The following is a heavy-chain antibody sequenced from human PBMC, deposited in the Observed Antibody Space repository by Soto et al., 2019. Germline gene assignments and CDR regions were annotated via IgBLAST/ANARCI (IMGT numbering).Heavy chain of an antibody. CDR2: IYPGDSDT. CDR3: ARAYYYGSGSYYNWFDP. CDR1: GYSFTSYW. J-gene: IGHJ5*02. D-gene: IGHD3-10*01. Sequence: GESLKISCKGSGYSFTSYWIGWVRQMPGKGLEWMGIIYPGDSDTRYSPSFQGQVTISADKSISTAYLQWSSLKASDTAMYYCARAYYYGSGSYYNWFDPWGQGTLVTVSS. V-gene: IGHV5-51*01.